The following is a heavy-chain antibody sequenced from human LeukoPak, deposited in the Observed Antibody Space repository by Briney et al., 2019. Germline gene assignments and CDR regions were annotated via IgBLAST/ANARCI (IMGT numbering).Heavy chain of an antibody. CDR3: ARGRNNWNYFGI. D-gene: IGHD1-7*01. CDR2: INPNGGST. V-gene: IGHV1-46*02. J-gene: IGHJ3*02. CDR1: GYIFNNFY. Sequence: ASVKVSCKASGYIFNNFYMQWVRQAPGQGLEWMGIINPNGGSTTYAQKFQGRVTLTRDMSTSTVHMELSSLRSEDTAVYYCARGRNNWNYFGIWGQGTLVTVSS.